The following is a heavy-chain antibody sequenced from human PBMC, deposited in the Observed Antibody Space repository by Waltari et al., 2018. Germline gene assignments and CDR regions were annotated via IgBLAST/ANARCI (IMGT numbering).Heavy chain of an antibody. D-gene: IGHD2-2*01. CDR1: GFTFSRYG. Sequence: QVQLVESGGGVVQPGRSLRLSCAASGFTFSRYGMHWVRRAPDRGLEWVAFVSPDGSTKYDGDPVKGRFTISRDNSENTLSLQMNSLRPEDTAVYFCAREIVVVVPSAMMDYWGQGTLVTVSS. CDR2: VSPDGSTK. V-gene: IGHV3-30*03. J-gene: IGHJ4*02. CDR3: AREIVVVVPSAMMDY.